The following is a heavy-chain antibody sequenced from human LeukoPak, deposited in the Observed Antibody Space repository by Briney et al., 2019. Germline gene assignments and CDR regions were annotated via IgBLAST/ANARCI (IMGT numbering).Heavy chain of an antibody. J-gene: IGHJ4*02. CDR3: AKGIPRRYYDSSGYYDY. Sequence: GGSLRLSCAASGFTFSSYAMSWVRQAPGKGLEWVSAISGSGGSTYYADSVKGRFTISRDNSKNTLYLQMNSLRAEDTAVYYCAKGIPRRYYDSSGYYDYWGQGTLVTVSS. CDR2: ISGSGGST. V-gene: IGHV3-23*01. D-gene: IGHD3-22*01. CDR1: GFTFSSYA.